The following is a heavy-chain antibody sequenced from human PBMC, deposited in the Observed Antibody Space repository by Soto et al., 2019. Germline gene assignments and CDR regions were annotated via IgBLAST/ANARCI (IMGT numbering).Heavy chain of an antibody. D-gene: IGHD3-3*01. CDR1: GGSFSGYY. V-gene: IGHV4-34*01. CDR3: ARLLRFLEWIDY. CDR2: INHSGST. J-gene: IGHJ4*02. Sequence: SETLSLTCAVYGGSFSGYYWSWIRQPPGKGLEWIGGINHSGSTNYNPSLKSRVTISVDTSKNQFSLKLSSVTAADTAVYYCARLLRFLEWIDYWGQGTLVTVSS.